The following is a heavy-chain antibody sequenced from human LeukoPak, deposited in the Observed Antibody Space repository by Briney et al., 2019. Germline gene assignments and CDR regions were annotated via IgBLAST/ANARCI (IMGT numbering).Heavy chain of an antibody. D-gene: IGHD5-12*01. V-gene: IGHV1-18*01. J-gene: IGHJ6*03. CDR2: ISAYNGNT. CDR3: ARVGSGYDLAVGDYYYYMDV. Sequence: ASVKVSCKASGYTFTSYGISWVRQAPGQGLEWMGWISAYNGNTNYAQKLQGRVTMTTDTSTSTAYMELRSLRSDDTAVYYCARVGSGYDLAVGDYYYYMDVWGKGTTVTVSS. CDR1: GYTFTSYG.